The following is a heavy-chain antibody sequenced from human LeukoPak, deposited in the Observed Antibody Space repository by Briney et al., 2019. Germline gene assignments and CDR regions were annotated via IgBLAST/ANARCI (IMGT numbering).Heavy chain of an antibody. CDR1: GFTFSRYS. CDR3: ARGNWFDP. Sequence: GSLRLSCAASGFTFSRYSMHWVRQAPGKGLVWVSHVNSDGSGTDYADSVKGRFTISRDNAKNTLYLQMNSLRAEDTAVYYCARGNWFDPWGQGTLVTVSS. V-gene: IGHV3-74*01. J-gene: IGHJ5*02. CDR2: VNSDGSGT.